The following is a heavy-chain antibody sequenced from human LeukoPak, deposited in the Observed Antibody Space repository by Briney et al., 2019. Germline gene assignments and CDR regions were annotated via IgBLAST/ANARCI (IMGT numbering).Heavy chain of an antibody. J-gene: IGHJ4*02. Sequence: PSETLSLTCTVSGGSISSYYWSWIRQPAGKGLEWIGYIFYSGGTNYNPSLRGRVFISRDTSKNQFSLKLSSVTPADTAIYYCARRGYYDSSGLDYWGQGTLVAVSS. V-gene: IGHV4-59*01. CDR1: GGSISSYY. CDR2: IFYSGGT. D-gene: IGHD3-22*01. CDR3: ARRGYYDSSGLDY.